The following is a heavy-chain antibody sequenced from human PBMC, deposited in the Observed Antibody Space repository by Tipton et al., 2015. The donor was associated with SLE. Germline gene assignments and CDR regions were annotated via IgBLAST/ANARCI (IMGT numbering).Heavy chain of an antibody. J-gene: IGHJ4*02. CDR2: IYHSGST. D-gene: IGHD6-13*01. V-gene: IGHV4-38-2*02. Sequence: TLPLTCTVSGYSISSGYYWGWIRQPPGRGLEWIGNIYHSGSTYYNPSLKSRVTISVDTSKNQFSLKLSSVTATDTAVYYCARERIAAAGTFDYWGQGTLVTVSS. CDR1: GYSISSGYY. CDR3: ARERIAAAGTFDY.